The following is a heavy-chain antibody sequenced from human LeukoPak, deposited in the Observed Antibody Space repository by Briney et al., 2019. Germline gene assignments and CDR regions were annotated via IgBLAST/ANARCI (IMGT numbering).Heavy chain of an antibody. CDR2: INTGSTTI. CDR3: AGVPDDPWSGYFFDC. Sequence: PGGSLRLSCAASGFTFSNTWMNWVRQAPGKGLEWVSFINTGSTTIHHADSVKGRFTISRDNTRNSLFLQMNSLRVEDTAVYFCAGVPDDPWSGYFFDCWGQGTLVTVSS. J-gene: IGHJ4*02. V-gene: IGHV3-48*01. D-gene: IGHD3-3*01. CDR1: GFTFSNTW.